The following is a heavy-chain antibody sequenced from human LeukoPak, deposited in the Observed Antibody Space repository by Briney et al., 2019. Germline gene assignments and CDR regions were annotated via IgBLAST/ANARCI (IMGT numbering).Heavy chain of an antibody. D-gene: IGHD3-10*01. J-gene: IGHJ4*02. V-gene: IGHV1-2*02. CDR3: AREPNYYGSGSYYNELDY. Sequence: GPVKVSCKASGYTFTGYYIHWVRQAPGQGLEWMGWINPNNGDTNFAQKFQGRVTMTRDTSISTVYMELSRLRSDDTAVYYCAREPNYYGSGSYYNELDYWGQGTLVTVSS. CDR2: INPNNGDT. CDR1: GYTFTGYY.